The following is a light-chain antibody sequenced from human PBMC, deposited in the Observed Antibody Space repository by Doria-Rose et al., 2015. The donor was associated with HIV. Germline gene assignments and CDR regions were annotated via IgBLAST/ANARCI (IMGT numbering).Light chain of an antibody. CDR2: AAS. V-gene: IGKV1-39*01. J-gene: IGKJ2*01. CDR1: QSVSTY. CDR3: QQSYSSPRT. Sequence: DIQVTQSPSSLSASVGDRVTITCRASQSVSTYLNWYQQKPGKPPKLLIYAASGLQSGVPSRFSGGESGTHFTLTISSLQPEDFATYYCQQSYSSPRTFGQGNRLEIK.